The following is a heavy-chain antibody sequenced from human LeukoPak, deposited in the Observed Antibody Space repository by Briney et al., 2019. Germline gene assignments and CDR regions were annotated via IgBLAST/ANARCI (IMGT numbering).Heavy chain of an antibody. D-gene: IGHD3-10*01. J-gene: IGHJ4*02. Sequence: SETLSLTCAVYGGSFSGYYWSWIRQPPGKGLEWIGEINHSGSTNYNPSLKSRVTISVDTSKNQFSLKLSSVTAADTAVYFCATGRAYLCYWGQGTLVTVSS. CDR1: GGSFSGYY. CDR3: ATGRAYLCY. CDR2: INHSGST. V-gene: IGHV4-34*01.